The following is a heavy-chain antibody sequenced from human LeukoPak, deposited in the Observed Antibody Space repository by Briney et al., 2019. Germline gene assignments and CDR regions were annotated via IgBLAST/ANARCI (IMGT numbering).Heavy chain of an antibody. J-gene: IGHJ6*02. Sequence: GGSLRLSCAASGFTFSSYAMRWVCQAPGKGLEWVSAISGSGGSTYYADSVKGRFTISRDNSKNTLYLQMNSLRAEDTAVYYCAKDRAASGPLDYYGMDVWGQGTTVTVSS. CDR3: AKDRAASGPLDYYGMDV. D-gene: IGHD5-12*01. CDR1: GFTFSSYA. V-gene: IGHV3-23*01. CDR2: ISGSGGST.